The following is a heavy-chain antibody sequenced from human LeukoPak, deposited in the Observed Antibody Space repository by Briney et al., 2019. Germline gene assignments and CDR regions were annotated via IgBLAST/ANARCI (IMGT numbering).Heavy chain of an antibody. V-gene: IGHV3-48*01. Sequence: GGSLRLSCAASGFTFSTYNMNWVRQAPGKGLEWVSYISSSSAILYYTDSVKGRVTISRDNAKKSLYLQMNSLRAEDTAVYYCARTRDGYDGGDAFDIWGQGTMVTVSS. J-gene: IGHJ3*02. D-gene: IGHD5-24*01. CDR1: GFTFSTYN. CDR3: ARTRDGYDGGDAFDI. CDR2: ISSSSAIL.